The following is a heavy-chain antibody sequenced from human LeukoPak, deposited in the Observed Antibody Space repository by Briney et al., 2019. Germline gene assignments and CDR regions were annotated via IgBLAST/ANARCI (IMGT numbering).Heavy chain of an antibody. V-gene: IGHV4-4*07. CDR3: ARDFGPGIAVAGTPQRNYYGMDV. CDR2: IYTSGST. CDR1: GGSISSYY. Sequence: PSETLSLTCAVSGGSISSYYWSWIRQPAGKGLEWIGRIYTSGSTNYNPPLKSRVTMSVDTSKNQFSLKLSSVTAADTAVYYCARDFGPGIAVAGTPQRNYYGMDVSGQGTTVTVSS. J-gene: IGHJ6*02. D-gene: IGHD6-19*01.